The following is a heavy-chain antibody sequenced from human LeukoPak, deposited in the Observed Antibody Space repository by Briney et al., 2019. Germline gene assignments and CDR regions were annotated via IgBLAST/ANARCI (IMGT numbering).Heavy chain of an antibody. J-gene: IGHJ4*02. CDR2: MNPNSGNT. D-gene: IGHD1-26*01. CDR3: ARVGSGTPEDYFDY. CDR1: GYTFTSYY. V-gene: IGHV1-8*01. Sequence: ASVKVSCRASGYTFTSYYLNWVRQATGRGREWMGLMNPNSGNTGYAQKFKGRVTMTRNTSISTAYMELSSLRSEDAAVYYCARVGSGTPEDYFDYWGQGTLVTVSS.